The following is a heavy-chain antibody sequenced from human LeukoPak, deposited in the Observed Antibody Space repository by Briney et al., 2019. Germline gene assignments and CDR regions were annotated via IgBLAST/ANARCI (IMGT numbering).Heavy chain of an antibody. J-gene: IGHJ4*02. CDR1: GGSISSGSYY. CDR3: ARQDQKYYYDSSGYYYEGGFDY. D-gene: IGHD3-22*01. V-gene: IGHV4-61*02. Sequence: SQTLSLTCTVSGGSISSGSYYWSWIRQPAGKGLEWIGRIYTSGSTNCNPSLKSRVTISVDTSKNQFSLKLSSVTAADTAVYYCARQDQKYYYDSSGYYYEGGFDYWGQGTLVTVSS. CDR2: IYTSGST.